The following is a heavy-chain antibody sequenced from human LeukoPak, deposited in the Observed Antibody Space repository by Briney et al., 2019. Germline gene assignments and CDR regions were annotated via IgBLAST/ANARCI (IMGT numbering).Heavy chain of an antibody. CDR1: GFTLSSYS. CDR2: ISSSSSYI. D-gene: IGHD6-19*01. J-gene: IGHJ3*02. Sequence: PGGSLRLSCAASGFTLSSYSMNWVRQAPGKGLEWVSSISSSSSYIYYADSVKGRFTISRDNAKNSLYLPMNSLRAEDTAVYYCARDPPYKQWLALGAFDIWGQGTMVTVSS. V-gene: IGHV3-21*01. CDR3: ARDPPYKQWLALGAFDI.